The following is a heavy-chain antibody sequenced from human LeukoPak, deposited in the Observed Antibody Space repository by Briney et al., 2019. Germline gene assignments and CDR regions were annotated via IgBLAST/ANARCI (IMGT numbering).Heavy chain of an antibody. V-gene: IGHV3-30*02. Sequence: GGSLRLSCAVSGFTISTNYMSWVRQAPGKGLEWMAFIRSDGIDKYYVNSVKGRFTISRDNSKNTVYLQMNSLRREDTALYFCRAVAGVWDYWGQGTLVTVSS. D-gene: IGHD6-19*01. CDR2: IRSDGIDK. CDR1: GFTISTNY. J-gene: IGHJ4*02. CDR3: RAVAGVWDY.